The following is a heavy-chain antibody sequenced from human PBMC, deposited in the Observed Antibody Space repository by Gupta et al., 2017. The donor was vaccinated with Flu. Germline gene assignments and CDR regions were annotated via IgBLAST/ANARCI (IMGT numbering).Heavy chain of an antibody. CDR3: ARGSATYYDSSGYPPFEY. J-gene: IGHJ4*02. V-gene: IGHV5-51*01. CDR2: IYPCDSDT. Sequence: RQVPGKGLEWMGIIYPCDSDTRYSPSFQGRVTISADKSITTAYLQFSSLKASDTAMYYCARGSATYYDSSGYPPFEYWGQGTLVTVSS. D-gene: IGHD3-22*01.